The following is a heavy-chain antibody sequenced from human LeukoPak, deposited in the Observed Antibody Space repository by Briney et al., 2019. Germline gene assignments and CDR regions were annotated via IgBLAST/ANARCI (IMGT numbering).Heavy chain of an antibody. V-gene: IGHV3-21*01. CDR2: ISSSSSYI. CDR3: ARVTGPASYYYYGMDV. J-gene: IGHJ6*02. CDR1: GFXFSSYS. Sequence: GGSLRLSCAASGFXFSSYSMNWVRQAPGKGLEWVSSISSSSSYIYYADSVKGRFTISRDNAKNSLYLQMNSLRAEDTAVYYCARVTGPASYYYYGMDVWGQGTTVTVSS.